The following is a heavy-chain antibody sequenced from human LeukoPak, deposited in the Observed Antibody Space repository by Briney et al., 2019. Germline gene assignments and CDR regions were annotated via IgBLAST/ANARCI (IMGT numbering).Heavy chain of an antibody. CDR2: INPNSGGT. D-gene: IGHD6-19*01. V-gene: IGHV1-2*02. J-gene: IGHJ4*02. Sequence: ASVKVSCKASGYSFPDYYMHWVRQAPGQGLQWMGWINPNSGGTKYAQRFQGRVTMTRDTSISTAYMELSRLTPDDTAVYYCARPRSDQWLVVPFDIWGQGTLVTVSS. CDR3: ARPRSDQWLVVPFDI. CDR1: GYSFPDYY.